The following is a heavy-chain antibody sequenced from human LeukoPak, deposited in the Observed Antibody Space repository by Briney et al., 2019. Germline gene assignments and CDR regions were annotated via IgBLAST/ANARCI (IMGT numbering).Heavy chain of an antibody. J-gene: IGHJ4*02. V-gene: IGHV4-61*02. CDR1: GGSISIASSY. Sequence: SETLSLTCTVSGGSISIASSYWTWIRQPAGKGLEWIGRIYATGSTNYTPSLKSRVAISVDTSKNQFSLNLNSVTAADTAVYYCARAHFRYYDYVWGSYQPLDYWGQGTLVTVSS. CDR2: IYATGST. D-gene: IGHD3-16*02. CDR3: ARAHFRYYDYVWGSYQPLDY.